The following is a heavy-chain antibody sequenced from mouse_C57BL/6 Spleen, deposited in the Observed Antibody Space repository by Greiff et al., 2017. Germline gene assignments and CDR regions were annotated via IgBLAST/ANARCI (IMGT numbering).Heavy chain of an antibody. Sequence: VQLQQSGAELVKPGASVKMSCKASGYTFTSYWITWVKQRPGQGLEWIGDIYPGSGSTNYNEKFKSKATLTVDTSSSTAYMQLSSLTSEDSAVYYCARKGGDYYGSSPYWYFDVWGTGTTVTVSS. CDR2: IYPGSGST. CDR1: GYTFTSYW. V-gene: IGHV1-55*01. J-gene: IGHJ1*03. CDR3: ARKGGDYYGSSPYWYFDV. D-gene: IGHD1-1*01.